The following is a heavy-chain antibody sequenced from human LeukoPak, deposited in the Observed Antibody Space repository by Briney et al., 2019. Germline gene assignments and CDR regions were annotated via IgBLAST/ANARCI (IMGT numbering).Heavy chain of an antibody. CDR3: VRGNYDNRGYSNAFDI. D-gene: IGHD3-22*01. Sequence: SETLSLTCTVSGASISSSYWSWIRQPPGKRLEWIGYIYYNGSTNSNPSLKSRVTISADTSKNQFSLKLSSVTAADTAVYYCVRGNYDNRGYSNAFDIWGQGAMVTVSS. CDR2: IYYNGST. CDR1: GASISSSY. V-gene: IGHV4-59*01. J-gene: IGHJ3*02.